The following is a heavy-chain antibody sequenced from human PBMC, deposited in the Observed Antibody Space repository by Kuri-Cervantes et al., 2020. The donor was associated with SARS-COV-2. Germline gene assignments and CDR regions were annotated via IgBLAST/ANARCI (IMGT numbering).Heavy chain of an antibody. CDR1: GGSISSYY. CDR2: IYYSGST. Sequence: SETLSLTCTVSGGSISSYYWSWIRQPPGKGLVWFGYIYYSGSTNYNPSLKSRVTISVDTYKNQFSLKLSSVTAADTALYYCASFWGSGYSMGANRPAFDYWGQGTLVTVSS. J-gene: IGHJ4*02. CDR3: ASFWGSGYSMGANRPAFDY. V-gene: IGHV4-59*01. D-gene: IGHD3-3*01.